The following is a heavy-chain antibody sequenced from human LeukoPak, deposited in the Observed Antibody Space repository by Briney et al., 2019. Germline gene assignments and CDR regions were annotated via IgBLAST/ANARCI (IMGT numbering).Heavy chain of an antibody. V-gene: IGHV4-61*02. J-gene: IGHJ4*02. D-gene: IGHD3-3*01. CDR1: SGSISSGSYS. CDR3: ARHWNY. Sequence: SETLSLTCTVSSGSISSGSYSWTWIRQPAGKGLEWIGRIYTSGSTNYHPSLKSRVIISIDMSKNQFSLKLSSVTAADTAVYYCARHWNYWGQGTQVTVSS. CDR2: IYTSGST.